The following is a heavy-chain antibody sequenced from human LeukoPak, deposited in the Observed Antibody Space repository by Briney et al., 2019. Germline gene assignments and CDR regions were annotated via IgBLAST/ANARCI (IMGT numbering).Heavy chain of an antibody. J-gene: IGHJ4*02. D-gene: IGHD2/OR15-2a*01. CDR1: GFTFSNYW. Sequence: PGGSLGLSCADSGFTFSNYWMSWVRQAPGKGLEWVANIKRDGSEKYYVDSVKGRFTISRDNAKNSLYLQMNSLRSEDTAVYYCAADVIYESDWGQGTLVTVSS. CDR3: AADVIYESD. CDR2: IKRDGSEK. V-gene: IGHV3-7*03.